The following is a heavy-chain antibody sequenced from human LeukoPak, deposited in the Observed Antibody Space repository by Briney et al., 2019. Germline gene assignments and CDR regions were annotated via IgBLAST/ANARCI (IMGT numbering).Heavy chain of an antibody. Sequence: GSLRLSCATSGFIFRNYWMTWVRQAPGKGLEWVASITHDGSDKYYVDSVKGRFIISRDNGDNSLYLQMDSLRVADTALYYCARAPDSSGWHFDYRGHGTLVSVSS. V-gene: IGHV3-7*01. CDR3: ARAPDSSGWHFDY. J-gene: IGHJ4*01. CDR1: GFIFRNYW. D-gene: IGHD3-22*01. CDR2: ITHDGSDK.